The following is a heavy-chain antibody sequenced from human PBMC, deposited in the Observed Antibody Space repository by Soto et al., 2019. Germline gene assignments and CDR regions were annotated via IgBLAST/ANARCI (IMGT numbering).Heavy chain of an antibody. CDR3: ARGSTTEKVDS. Sequence: LSPPRTVSGASHSRGGYLLGRVRQHPGKGLEWIGYIYYSGSTYYNPSLRSRVTISADTSMNQFSLALTSVTAADTAIYYCARGSTTEKVDSWGQGILVTVSS. J-gene: IGHJ4*02. V-gene: IGHV4-30-4*08. CDR1: GASHSRGGYL. CDR2: IYYSGST.